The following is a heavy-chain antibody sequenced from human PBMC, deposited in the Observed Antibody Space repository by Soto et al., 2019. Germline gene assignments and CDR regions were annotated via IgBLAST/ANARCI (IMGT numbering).Heavy chain of an antibody. Sequence: GGSLRLSCAASGFTFSSGAMILARQAPGKGLEWVSAISGSGGSTYYADSVKGRFTISRDNSKNTLYLQMNSLRAEDTAVYYCAKGVYYSSSWYTPPDWGQGTLVTVSS. V-gene: IGHV3-23*01. J-gene: IGHJ4*02. CDR3: AKGVYYSSSWYTPPD. CDR2: ISGSGGST. CDR1: GFTFSSGA. D-gene: IGHD6-13*01.